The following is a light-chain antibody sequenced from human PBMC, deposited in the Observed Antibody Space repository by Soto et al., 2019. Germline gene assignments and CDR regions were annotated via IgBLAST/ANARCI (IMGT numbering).Light chain of an antibody. CDR1: QSISRW. CDR2: KTS. Sequence: DIHMTQSPSTLSASVGDRVTITCRAGQSISRWLAWYQQKPGKAPNLLIYKTSNLESGVPSMFSGSGSGTEFTLPISRLQPDVFATYYWQHYIDYSRTFGQITKVEI. V-gene: IGKV1-5*03. CDR3: QHYIDYSRT. J-gene: IGKJ1*01.